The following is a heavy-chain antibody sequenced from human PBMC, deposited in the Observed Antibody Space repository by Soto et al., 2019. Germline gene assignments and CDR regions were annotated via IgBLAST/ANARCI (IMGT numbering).Heavy chain of an antibody. V-gene: IGHV4-39*01. CDR1: GGSISSTSYY. CDR2: IYYGGST. J-gene: IGHJ4*02. CDR3: ADTVAGSLYFDY. Sequence: QLQLQESGPGLVKASETLSLTCTVSGGSISSTSYYWGWVRQPPGKGPEWIGSIYYGGSTYYNPSLKSRLTVSLDTSQNQFSLKLSSVTAADTAVYYCADTVAGSLYFDYWGQGILVTVSS. D-gene: IGHD6-19*01.